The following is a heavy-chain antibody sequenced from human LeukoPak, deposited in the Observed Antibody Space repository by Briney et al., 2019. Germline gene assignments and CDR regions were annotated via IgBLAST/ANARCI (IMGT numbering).Heavy chain of an antibody. Sequence: TSETLSLTCTVSGGSISSYYWSWIRQPAGKGLEWIGRIYTSGSTSYNPSLKSRVTLSVDTSKKQFSLKLNSATAADTAVYYCATGVRYGYYFDYWGQGTLVTVSS. J-gene: IGHJ4*02. D-gene: IGHD1-1*01. CDR1: GGSISSYY. CDR2: IYTSGST. V-gene: IGHV4-4*07. CDR3: ATGVRYGYYFDY.